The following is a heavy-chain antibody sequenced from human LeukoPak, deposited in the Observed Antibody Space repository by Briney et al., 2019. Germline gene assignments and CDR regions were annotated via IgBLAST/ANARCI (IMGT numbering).Heavy chain of an antibody. J-gene: IGHJ4*02. D-gene: IGHD2-15*01. CDR2: IIPILGIA. Sequence: GSSVTVSFKGSGGTFINYTSSWVRQAPGQGGEGMGGIIPILGIANYAQKFQGRVTITADKSTSTAYMELSSLRSEDTAVYYCARDRGYCSGGSCYTVDWGQGTLVTVSS. V-gene: IGHV1-69*04. CDR1: GGTFINYT. CDR3: ARDRGYCSGGSCYTVD.